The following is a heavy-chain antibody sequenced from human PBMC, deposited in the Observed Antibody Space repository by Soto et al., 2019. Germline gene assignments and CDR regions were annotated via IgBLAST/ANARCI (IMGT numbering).Heavy chain of an antibody. V-gene: IGHV1-8*01. CDR2: MNPNSGNT. CDR3: ARKKRGTVTAADY. J-gene: IGHJ4*02. Sequence: QVQLVQSGAEVKKPGASVKVSCKASGYTFTSYDINWVRQATGQGLEWMGWMNPNSGNTGYAQKFQGRVTRTMNXXISTAYMELSSLRSEDTAVYYCARKKRGTVTAADYWGQGTLVTVSS. CDR1: GYTFTSYD. D-gene: IGHD4-17*01.